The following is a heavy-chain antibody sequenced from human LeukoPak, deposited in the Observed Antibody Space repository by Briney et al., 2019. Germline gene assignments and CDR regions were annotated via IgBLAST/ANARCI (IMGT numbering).Heavy chain of an antibody. CDR3: TTRLSVLLWFGESPGDY. V-gene: IGHV3-23*01. CDR2: ISGSGGST. D-gene: IGHD3-10*01. J-gene: IGHJ4*02. Sequence: GGSLTLSCAASGFTFSSYAMSWVRQAPGKGLEWVSAISGSGGSTYYADSVKGRFTISRDNSKNTLYLQMNSLRAEDTAVYYCTTRLSVLLWFGESPGDYWGQGTLVTVSS. CDR1: GFTFSSYA.